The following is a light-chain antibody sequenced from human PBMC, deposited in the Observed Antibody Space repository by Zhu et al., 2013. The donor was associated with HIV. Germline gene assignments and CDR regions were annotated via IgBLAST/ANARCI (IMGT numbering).Light chain of an antibody. V-gene: IGKV3D-15*03. J-gene: IGKJ4*01. CDR2: SAS. CDR1: QGISSN. Sequence: EIVMTQSPATLSVSPGERATLSCRTSQGISSNLAWYQVKPGQAPRLLIYSASIRATGIPARFSGSGSGTEFTLTINNMQSEDFAVYYCQQYNDWPPFGGGTKVEI. CDR3: QQYNDWPP.